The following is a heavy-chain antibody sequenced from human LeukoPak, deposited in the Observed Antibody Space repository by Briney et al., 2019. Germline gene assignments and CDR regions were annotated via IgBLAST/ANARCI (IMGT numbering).Heavy chain of an antibody. CDR1: GGSFSGYY. J-gene: IGHJ4*02. CDR2: INHSGST. CDR3: ARRGYYYGSGTPYFDY. V-gene: IGHV4-34*01. D-gene: IGHD3-10*01. Sequence: SETLSLTCAVYGGSFSGYYWSWIRQPPGKGLEWIGEINHSGSTNYNPSLKSRVTISVDTSKNQFSLKLSSVTAADTAVYYCARRGYYYGSGTPYFDYWGQGTLVTVSS.